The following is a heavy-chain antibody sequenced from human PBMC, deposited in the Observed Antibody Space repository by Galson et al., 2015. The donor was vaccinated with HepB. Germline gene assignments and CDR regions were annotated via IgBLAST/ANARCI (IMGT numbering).Heavy chain of an antibody. CDR3: AKDRGNIVVVPAAYDY. Sequence: SLRLSCAASGFTFSSYAMGWVRQAPGKGLEWVSAISGSGGSTYYADSVKGRFTISRDNSKNTLYLQMNSLRAEDTAVYYCAKDRGNIVVVPAAYDYWGQGTLDTVSS. J-gene: IGHJ4*02. CDR2: ISGSGGST. V-gene: IGHV3-23*01. CDR1: GFTFSSYA. D-gene: IGHD2-2*01.